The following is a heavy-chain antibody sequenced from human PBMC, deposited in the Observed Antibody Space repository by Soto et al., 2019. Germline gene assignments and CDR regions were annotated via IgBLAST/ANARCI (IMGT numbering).Heavy chain of an antibody. J-gene: IGHJ4*02. CDR1: GFTFSSYS. CDR3: ARASPYDTLTGYYPD. CDR2: ISSSSSTI. Sequence: GGSLRLSCAASGFTFSSYSMNWVRQAPGKGPEWVSYISSSSSTIYYADSVKGRFTISRDNAKNSLYLQMNSLRAEDTAVYYCARASPYDTLTGYYPDWGQGTLVTVPQ. D-gene: IGHD3-9*01. V-gene: IGHV3-48*01.